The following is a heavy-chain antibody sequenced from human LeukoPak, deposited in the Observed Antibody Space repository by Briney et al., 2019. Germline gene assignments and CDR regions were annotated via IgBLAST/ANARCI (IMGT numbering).Heavy chain of an antibody. CDR2: INPNSGGT. V-gene: IGHV1-2*02. D-gene: IGHD2-15*01. Sequence: ASLKVSCKASGYTFTGYYMHCVRQAPGQGLEWMGWINPNSGGTNYAQKFQGRVTMTRDTSISTAYMELSRLRSDDTAVYYCARAVPVVVAATQRWFDPWGQGTLVTVSS. CDR1: GYTFTGYY. CDR3: ARAVPVVVAATQRWFDP. J-gene: IGHJ5*02.